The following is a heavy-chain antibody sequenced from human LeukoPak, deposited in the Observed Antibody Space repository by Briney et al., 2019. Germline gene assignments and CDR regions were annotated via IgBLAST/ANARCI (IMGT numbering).Heavy chain of an antibody. Sequence: SETLSLTCSVSGGSISNYYWTWIRQPAGKGPEWIGRKYARGNSNYSPPLQSRVTMSVDTSKNQFSLKLRSVTAADTAVYYCARGRYCSADICTGGDSFDLWGQGTMVSVSS. D-gene: IGHD2-15*01. CDR1: GGSISNYY. V-gene: IGHV4-4*07. CDR2: KYARGNS. J-gene: IGHJ3*01. CDR3: ARGRYCSADICTGGDSFDL.